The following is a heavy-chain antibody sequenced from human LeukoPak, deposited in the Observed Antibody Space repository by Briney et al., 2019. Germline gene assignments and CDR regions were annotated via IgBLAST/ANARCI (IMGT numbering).Heavy chain of an antibody. J-gene: IGHJ6*03. CDR2: A. V-gene: IGHV1-69*01. D-gene: IGHD3-22*01. Sequence: ANYAQKFQGRLTITADESTNTAYLELSSLRFEDTAVYYCARVVVHEYYYYMDVWGKGTTVTVSS. CDR3: ARVVVHEYYYYMDV.